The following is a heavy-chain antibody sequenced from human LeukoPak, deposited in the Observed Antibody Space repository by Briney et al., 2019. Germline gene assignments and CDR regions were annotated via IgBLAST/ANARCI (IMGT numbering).Heavy chain of an antibody. CDR2: ISSHGLTR. D-gene: IGHD5-12*01. CDR3: ARVVARLYCFDY. CDR1: GSTFSNYE. J-gene: IGHJ4*02. V-gene: IGHV3-48*03. Sequence: GGSLRLSCAASGSTFSNYEMNWVRQAPGKGLEWVSYISSHGLTRYYADSVKGRFTISRDDAKNSLYLQMNSLRAEDTAVYYCARVVARLYCFDYWGQGTLVTVSS.